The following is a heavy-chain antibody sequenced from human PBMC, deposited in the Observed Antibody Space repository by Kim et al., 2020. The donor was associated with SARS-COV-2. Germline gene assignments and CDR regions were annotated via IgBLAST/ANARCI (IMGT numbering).Heavy chain of an antibody. D-gene: IGHD6-13*01. J-gene: IGHJ4*02. V-gene: IGHV4-59*01. Sequence: NYHPSLKSRVTISVDTSKNQFSLKLSSVTAADTAVYYCAREGSSWSTFDYWGQGTLVTVSS. CDR3: AREGSSWSTFDY.